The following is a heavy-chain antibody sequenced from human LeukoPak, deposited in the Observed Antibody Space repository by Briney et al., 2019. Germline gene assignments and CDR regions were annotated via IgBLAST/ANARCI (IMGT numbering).Heavy chain of an antibody. Sequence: ASVKVSCKASGGTFSSHAISWVRQAPGQGLEWMGGIIPIFGTANYAQKFQGRVTITADESTSTAYMELRSLRSDDTAVYYCAREYYFDYWGQGTLVTVSS. CDR1: GGTFSSHA. J-gene: IGHJ4*02. CDR3: AREYYFDY. CDR2: IIPIFGTA. V-gene: IGHV1-69*13.